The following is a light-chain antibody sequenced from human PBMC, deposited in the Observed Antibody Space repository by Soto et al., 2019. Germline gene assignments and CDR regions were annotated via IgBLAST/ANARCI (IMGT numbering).Light chain of an antibody. CDR2: EVV. V-gene: IGLV2-8*01. J-gene: IGLJ2*01. CDR3: SSYAGSNNVV. CDR1: KNDIGVYDF. Sequence: QSALTQPPSASGSPGQSVTISCTGTKNDIGVYDFVSWYQHHPGKAPRLIIYEVVQRPSGVPDRFSGSKSGNTASLTVSGLQAEDEADYYCSSYAGSNNVVFGGGTKLTVL.